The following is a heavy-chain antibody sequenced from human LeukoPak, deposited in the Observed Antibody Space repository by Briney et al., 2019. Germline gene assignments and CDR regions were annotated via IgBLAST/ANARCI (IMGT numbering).Heavy chain of an antibody. CDR2: ISYDGSNK. D-gene: IGHD1-7*01. Sequence: PGRSLRLSCAASGFTFSSYGMHWVRQAPGKGLEWVAVISYDGSNKYYADSVKGRFTISRDNSKNTLYLQMNSLRAEDTAVYYCAKEGGRYNWNSYFDYWGQGTLVTVSS. V-gene: IGHV3-30*18. J-gene: IGHJ4*02. CDR3: AKEGGRYNWNSYFDY. CDR1: GFTFSSYG.